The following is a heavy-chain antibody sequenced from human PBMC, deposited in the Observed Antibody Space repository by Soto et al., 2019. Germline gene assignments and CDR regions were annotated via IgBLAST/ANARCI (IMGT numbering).Heavy chain of an antibody. CDR1: GGSISSYY. Sequence: PSETLSLTCTVSGGSISSYYWSWFRQSPGKRMEWIGYVHHSWGSSYNPSLQSRVAISLDTSKSQFSLKVTSVTATDTAVYYCARQGFGPLHDLVDVWGQGTTVTVSS. CDR3: ARQGFGPLHDLVDV. J-gene: IGHJ6*02. V-gene: IGHV4-59*08. D-gene: IGHD3-10*01. CDR2: VHHSWGS.